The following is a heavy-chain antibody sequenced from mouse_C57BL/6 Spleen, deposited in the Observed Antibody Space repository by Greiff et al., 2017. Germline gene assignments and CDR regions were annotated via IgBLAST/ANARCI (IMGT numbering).Heavy chain of an antibody. CDR3: AGYYGRTNFDY. J-gene: IGHJ2*01. CDR1: GYTFTSYW. V-gene: IGHV1-64*01. Sequence: QVQLQQPGAELVKPGASVKLSCKASGYTFTSYWMHWVKQRPGQGLEWIGMIHPNSGSTNYNEKFKSKATLTVDKSSSTAYMQLSSLTSEDSAVYYCAGYYGRTNFDYWGQGTTLTVSS. D-gene: IGHD1-1*01. CDR2: IHPNSGST.